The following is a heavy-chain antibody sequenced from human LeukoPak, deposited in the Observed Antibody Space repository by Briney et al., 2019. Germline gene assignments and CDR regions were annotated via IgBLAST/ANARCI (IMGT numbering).Heavy chain of an antibody. Sequence: SETLSLTCTVSGGSISSYYWSWIRQPAGKGLEWIGRIYTSGSTNYNPSLKSRVTMSVDTSKNQFSLKLSSVTAADTAVYYCARDQEGFYGSGSYYPPTYYNYMDVWGKGTTVTVSS. J-gene: IGHJ6*03. CDR2: IYTSGST. CDR3: ARDQEGFYGSGSYYPPTYYNYMDV. V-gene: IGHV4-4*07. CDR1: GGSISSYY. D-gene: IGHD3-10*01.